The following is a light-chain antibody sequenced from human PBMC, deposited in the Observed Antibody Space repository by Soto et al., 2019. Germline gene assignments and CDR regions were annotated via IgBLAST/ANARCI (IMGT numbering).Light chain of an antibody. CDR3: SAYSDIDTKV. CDR2: EVN. J-gene: IGLJ1*01. V-gene: IGLV2-14*03. CDR1: SSDVGAYIY. Sequence: QSVLTQPASVSGSPGQSITISCGGTSSDVGAYIYVSWYQQFPGKAPKLILYEVNNRPSGVSNRFSGSKSDTTASLTISGLQPEDAADYYCSAYSDIDTKVFGTGTKVTVL.